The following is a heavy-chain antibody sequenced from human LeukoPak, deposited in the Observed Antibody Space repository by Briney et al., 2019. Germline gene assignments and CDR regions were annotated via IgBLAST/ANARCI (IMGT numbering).Heavy chain of an antibody. Sequence: GGSLRLSCAASGFTFSRDWMRWVRHAPGKGLEWVANIQEDGSATYYVDSVKGRFTISRDNAKNSLDLQMHSLRAEDTAVYFCARRKEVQTTFDCWGQGTLVTVSS. V-gene: IGHV3-7*01. D-gene: IGHD1-14*01. CDR3: ARRKEVQTTFDC. J-gene: IGHJ5*01. CDR1: GFTFSRDW. CDR2: IQEDGSAT.